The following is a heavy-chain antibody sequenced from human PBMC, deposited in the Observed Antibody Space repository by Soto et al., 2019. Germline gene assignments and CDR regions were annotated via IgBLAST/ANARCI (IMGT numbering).Heavy chain of an antibody. V-gene: IGHV1-69*01. CDR2: IIPIFGTA. CDR3: AREDIAAADYYYYGMDV. J-gene: IGHJ6*02. CDR1: GGTFSSYA. Sequence: QVQLVQSGAEVKKPGSSVEVSCKASGGTFSSYAISWVRQAPGQGLEWMGGIIPIFGTANYAQKFQGRVTITADESTSTAYMELSSLRSEDTAVYYCAREDIAAADYYYYGMDVWGQGTTVTVSS. D-gene: IGHD6-13*01.